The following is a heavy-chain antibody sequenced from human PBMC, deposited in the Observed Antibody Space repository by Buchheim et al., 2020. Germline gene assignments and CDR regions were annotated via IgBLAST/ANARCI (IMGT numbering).Heavy chain of an antibody. V-gene: IGHV3-48*02. D-gene: IGHD3-16*01. CDR2: ISYSSSST. CDR3: ARGRIITPDFGMDV. Sequence: EVQLVESGGGLVQPGGSLRLSCAASGFAFSTYSMNWVRQAPGKGLEWVSYISYSSSSTYYADSAKGRFTISRDSAKNSLYLQMNSLRDEDTAVYYCARGRIITPDFGMDVWGQGTT. CDR1: GFAFSTYS. J-gene: IGHJ6*02.